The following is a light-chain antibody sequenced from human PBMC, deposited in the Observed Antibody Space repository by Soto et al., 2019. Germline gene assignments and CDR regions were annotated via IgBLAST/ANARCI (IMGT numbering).Light chain of an antibody. CDR3: QQYGSSPPIT. Sequence: EIVLTQSPGTLSLSPGERATLSCRASQSVRGSYLAWYPQTPGQAPRLLISAASSRATGIPDRFSGSGSGTDFTLTISRLEPEAFAVYYCQQYGSSPPITFGQGTRLEIK. J-gene: IGKJ5*01. CDR1: QSVRGSY. V-gene: IGKV3-20*01. CDR2: AAS.